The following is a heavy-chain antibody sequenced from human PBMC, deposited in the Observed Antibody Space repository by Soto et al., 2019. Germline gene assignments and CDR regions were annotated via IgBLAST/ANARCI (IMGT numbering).Heavy chain of an antibody. Sequence: QVQLVESEGGVVQPGRSLRLSCAASGFTFSSYGMHWVRQAPGKGLEWVAVIWYDGSNKYYADSVKGRFTISRDNSKNTLYLQMNSLRAEDTAVYYCAREPSSGWYDAPYFDYWGQGTLVTVSS. CDR3: AREPSSGWYDAPYFDY. CDR2: IWYDGSNK. J-gene: IGHJ4*02. V-gene: IGHV3-33*01. D-gene: IGHD6-19*01. CDR1: GFTFSSYG.